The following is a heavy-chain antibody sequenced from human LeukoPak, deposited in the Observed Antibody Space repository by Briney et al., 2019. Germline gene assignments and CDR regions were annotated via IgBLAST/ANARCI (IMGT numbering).Heavy chain of an antibody. D-gene: IGHD2-2*01. J-gene: IGHJ5*02. V-gene: IGHV3-66*01. Sequence: GGSLRLSCAASGFTVNSNFMSWVRQAPGKGLEWVSVTYAGGSTYYADSVKGRFTISRDNSKNTLYLQMNSLRAEDTAVYYCARDCSSTSGCWGPWGQGTLVTVSS. CDR3: ARDCSSTSGCWGP. CDR1: GFTVNSNF. CDR2: TYAGGST.